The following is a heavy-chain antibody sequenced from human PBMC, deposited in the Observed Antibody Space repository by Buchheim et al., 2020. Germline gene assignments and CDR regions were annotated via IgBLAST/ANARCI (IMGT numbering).Heavy chain of an antibody. Sequence: QVQLVQSGPEVKKPGASVTVSCRSSGYEFTTYGITWVRQAPGQGLEWLGWVSAFNGRTDYAQKVQGRVSMTTATSTSTAYMELRSLRSDDMAVYYCTRGSVTVDYWGQGTL. J-gene: IGHJ4*02. CDR2: VSAFNGRT. CDR1: GYEFTTYG. CDR3: TRGSVTVDY. V-gene: IGHV1-18*03. D-gene: IGHD4-11*01.